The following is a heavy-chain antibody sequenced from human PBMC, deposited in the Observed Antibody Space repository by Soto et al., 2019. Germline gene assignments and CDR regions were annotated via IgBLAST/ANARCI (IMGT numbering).Heavy chain of an antibody. V-gene: IGHV4-31*03. CDR1: GGSISSGGYY. D-gene: IGHD2-2*01. CDR3: ARGYCSSTSCFNPFDY. J-gene: IGHJ4*02. CDR2: IYYSGST. Sequence: SETLSLTCTVSGGSISSGGYYWSWIRQHPGKGLEWIGYIYYSGSTYYNPSLKSRVTISVDTSKNQFSLKLSSVTAADTAVYYCARGYCSSTSCFNPFDYWGQGTLVTVSS.